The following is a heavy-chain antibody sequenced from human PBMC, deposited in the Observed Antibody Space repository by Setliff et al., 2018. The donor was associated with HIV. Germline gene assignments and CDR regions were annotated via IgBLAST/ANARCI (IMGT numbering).Heavy chain of an antibody. D-gene: IGHD5-12*01. CDR2: INHSGST. CDR3: ARHPQYSGYDRPV. V-gene: IGHV4-34*01. J-gene: IGHJ4*02. Sequence: SETLSLTCAVYGGSFSGYYWSWIRQPPGKGLEWIGEINHSGSTNYNPSLKSRVTISVDTSKNQFSLKLSSVTAADTAVFYCARHPQYSGYDRPVWGQGTLVTVS. CDR1: GGSFSGYY.